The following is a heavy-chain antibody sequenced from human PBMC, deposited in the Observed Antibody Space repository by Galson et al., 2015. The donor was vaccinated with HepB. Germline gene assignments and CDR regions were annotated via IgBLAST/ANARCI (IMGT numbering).Heavy chain of an antibody. Sequence: SVKVSCKASGYTFTSYYMHWVRQAPGQGLEWMGIINPSGGSTSYAQKFQGRVTMTRDTSTSTVYMELSSLRSEDTAVYYCARDVGRITIFGVVIKPGNYGMDVWGQGTTVTVSS. V-gene: IGHV1-46*03. J-gene: IGHJ6*02. CDR1: GYTFTSYY. CDR3: ARDVGRITIFGVVIKPGNYGMDV. CDR2: INPSGGST. D-gene: IGHD3-3*01.